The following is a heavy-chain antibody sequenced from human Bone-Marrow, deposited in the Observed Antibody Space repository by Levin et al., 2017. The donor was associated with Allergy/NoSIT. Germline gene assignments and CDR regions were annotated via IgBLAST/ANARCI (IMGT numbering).Heavy chain of an antibody. Sequence: GESLKISCAASGFTFSDYYMSWIRQAPGKGLEWVSYISSSGSTIYYADSVKGRFTISRDNAKNSLYLQMNSLRAEDTAVYYCARPSPIVVINYWGQGTLVTVSS. CDR3: ARPSPIVVINY. CDR2: ISSSGSTI. V-gene: IGHV3-11*01. D-gene: IGHD3-22*01. CDR1: GFTFSDYY. J-gene: IGHJ4*02.